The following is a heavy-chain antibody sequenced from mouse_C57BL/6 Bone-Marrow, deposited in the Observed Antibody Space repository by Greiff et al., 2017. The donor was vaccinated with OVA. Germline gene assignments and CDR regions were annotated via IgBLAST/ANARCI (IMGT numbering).Heavy chain of an antibody. CDR3: TSYGNFDY. CDR1: GFNIKDDY. D-gene: IGHD2-1*01. CDR2: IDPENGDT. J-gene: IGHJ2*01. V-gene: IGHV14-4*01. Sequence: VQLQQSGAELVRPGASVKLSCTASGFNIKDDYMHWVKQRPEQGLEWIGWIDPENGDTEYASKFQGKATITADTSYNTAYLQLSSLTSEDTAVYYCTSYGNFDYWGQGTTLTVSS.